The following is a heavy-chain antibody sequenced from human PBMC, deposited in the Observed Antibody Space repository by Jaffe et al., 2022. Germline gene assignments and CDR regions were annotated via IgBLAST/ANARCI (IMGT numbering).Heavy chain of an antibody. D-gene: IGHD4-17*01. CDR1: GGSISSSSYY. CDR2: IYYSGST. V-gene: IGHV4-39*01. Sequence: QLQLQESGPGLVKPSETLSLTCTVSGGSISSSSYYWGWIRQPPGKGLEWIGSIYYSGSTYYNPSLKSRVTISVDTSKNQFSLKLSSVTAADTAVYYCARSSPYYGDYDTRAWGGYYYMDVWGKGTTVTVSS. J-gene: IGHJ6*03. CDR3: ARSSPYYGDYDTRAWGGYYYMDV.